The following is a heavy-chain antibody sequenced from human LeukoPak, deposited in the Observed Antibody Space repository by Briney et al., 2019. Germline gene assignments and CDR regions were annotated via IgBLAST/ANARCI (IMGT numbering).Heavy chain of an antibody. D-gene: IGHD3-22*01. CDR1: GYTFTSYA. CDR3: ARARYYYDSSGYSLMDV. Sequence: SVKVSCKASGYTFTSYAMNWVRQAPGQGLEWMGGIIPIFGTANYAQKFQGRVTITADESTSTAYMELSSLRSEDTAVYYCARARYYYDSSGYSLMDVWGKGTTVTISS. J-gene: IGHJ6*03. V-gene: IGHV1-69*13. CDR2: IIPIFGTA.